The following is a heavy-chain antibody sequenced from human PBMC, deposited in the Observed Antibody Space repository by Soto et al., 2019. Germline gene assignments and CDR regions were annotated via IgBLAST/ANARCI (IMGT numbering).Heavy chain of an antibody. V-gene: IGHV1-46*01. CDR1: GYTFTNYY. CDR2: IHPDGGHT. Sequence: GASVKVSCKASGYTFTNYYVQWVRQAPGQGLEWMGVIHPDGGHTTYSQKFQDRVTMTRDTFTSTIYMDLSSLRSEDTAVYYCARGDNDYWGQGTLGTVS. CDR3: ARGDNDY. J-gene: IGHJ4*02.